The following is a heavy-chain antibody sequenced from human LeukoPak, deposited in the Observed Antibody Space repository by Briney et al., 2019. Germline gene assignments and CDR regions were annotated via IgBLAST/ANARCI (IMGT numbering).Heavy chain of an antibody. Sequence: SETLSLTCTASGGSISSYYWSWIRQPPGKGLEWIGYIYYSGSATYYSSLKSRVTISVDTSKNQFSLKLSSVTAADTAVYYCARHVGTIVVPSAPLHYYYYGMDVWGQGTTVTVSS. D-gene: IGHD2-2*01. CDR1: GGSISSYY. V-gene: IGHV4-59*08. CDR3: ARHVGTIVVPSAPLHYYYYGMDV. J-gene: IGHJ6*02. CDR2: IYYSGSA.